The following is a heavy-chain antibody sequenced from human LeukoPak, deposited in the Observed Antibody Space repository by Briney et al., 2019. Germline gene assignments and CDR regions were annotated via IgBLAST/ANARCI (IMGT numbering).Heavy chain of an antibody. CDR3: ARGNYDFWSGPSYYMDV. Sequence: ASVRVSCKASGYTFTGYYMHWVRQAPGQGLEWMGWINPNSGGTNYAQKFQGRVTMTRDTSISTAYMELSRLRSDDTAVYYCARGNYDFWSGPSYYMDVWGKGTTVTVSS. CDR1: GYTFTGYY. D-gene: IGHD3-3*01. V-gene: IGHV1-2*02. CDR2: INPNSGGT. J-gene: IGHJ6*03.